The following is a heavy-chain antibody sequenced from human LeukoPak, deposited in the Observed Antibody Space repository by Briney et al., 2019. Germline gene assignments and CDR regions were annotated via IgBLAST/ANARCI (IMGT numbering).Heavy chain of an antibody. CDR3: SRTRRGQIGWTNDY. D-gene: IGHD6-19*01. CDR1: GFSLTTSGVG. J-gene: IGHJ4*02. V-gene: IGHV2-5*02. Sequence: SGPTLVNPTQTLTLTCTLSGFSLTTSGVGVGWIRQPPGKALVWLALIYWDDDKRYRPSLKSRVTITKDTSKNQVVLTITNMDPVDTATYYCSRTRRGQIGWTNDYWGQGTLVTVSS. CDR2: IYWDDDK.